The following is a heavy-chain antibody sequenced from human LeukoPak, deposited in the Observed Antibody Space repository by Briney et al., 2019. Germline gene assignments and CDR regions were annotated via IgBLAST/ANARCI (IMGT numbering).Heavy chain of an antibody. J-gene: IGHJ4*02. CDR3: ARDPGDYDILTGYDY. Sequence: GASVKVSCKASGYTFTGYYMHWVRQAPGQGLEWMGWINPNSGGTNYAQKFQGRVTMTRDTSISTAYMELSRLRSDDTAVYYCARDPGDYDILTGYDYWGREPWSPSPQ. CDR2: INPNSGGT. D-gene: IGHD3-9*01. V-gene: IGHV1-2*02. CDR1: GYTFTGYY.